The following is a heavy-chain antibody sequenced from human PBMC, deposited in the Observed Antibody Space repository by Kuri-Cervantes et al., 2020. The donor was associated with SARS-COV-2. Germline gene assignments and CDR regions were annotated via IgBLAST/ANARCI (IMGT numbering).Heavy chain of an antibody. CDR2: IYHSGST. D-gene: IGHD6-19*01. Sequence: SETLSLTCAVSGGSISNSNWWSWVRKPPGKGLEWIGEIYHSGSTNYNLSLKSRVTISVDKSKNQFSLKLSSVTAADTAVYYCAREGIAVAGHYYGMGVLGQGTTVTVSS. CDR3: AREGIAVAGHYYGMGV. J-gene: IGHJ6*02. CDR1: GGSISNSNW. V-gene: IGHV4-4*02.